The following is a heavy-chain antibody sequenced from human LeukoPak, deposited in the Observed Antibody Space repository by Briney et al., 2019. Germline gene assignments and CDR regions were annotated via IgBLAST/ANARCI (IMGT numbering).Heavy chain of an antibody. CDR2: IWYDGSNK. CDR1: GFTFSSYG. CDR3: ARDILSMSH. D-gene: IGHD3-9*01. V-gene: IGHV3-33*01. J-gene: IGHJ4*02. Sequence: GWSLRLSCAASGFTFSSYGMHWVRQAPGKGLEWVALIWYDGSNKYYADSVKGRFTISRDNSKNTLYLQMNSLRAEDTAVYYCARDILSMSHWGQGTLVTVSS.